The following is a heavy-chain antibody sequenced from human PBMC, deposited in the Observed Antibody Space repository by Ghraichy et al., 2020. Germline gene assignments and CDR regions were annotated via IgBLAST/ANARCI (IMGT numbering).Heavy chain of an antibody. Sequence: GESLNISCAASGFSFSDSWMSWVRQAPGKGLEWVANIKPDGTETYYEDSLRGRLTISRDNAKNSLYLQMNSLRAEDTAVYYCATSRAWSSPDWGQGTLVTV. V-gene: IGHV3-7*01. J-gene: IGHJ4*02. CDR2: IKPDGTET. CDR3: ATSRAWSSPD. CDR1: GFSFSDSW.